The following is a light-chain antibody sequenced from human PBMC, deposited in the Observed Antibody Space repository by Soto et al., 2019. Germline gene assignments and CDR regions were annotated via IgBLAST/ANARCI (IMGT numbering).Light chain of an antibody. CDR3: SSYTSSSTL. CDR1: SSDVGGYNY. Sequence: QSALTQPAPMSGSPGQSSTIPCTGTSSDVGGYNYLSRYQQHPRKAPKLMIYAVSDRPSGVSSRFSGSKSGNTASLTISGLEAEDEADYYCSSYTSSSTLFGTGTKVTVL. CDR2: AVS. V-gene: IGLV2-14*01. J-gene: IGLJ1*01.